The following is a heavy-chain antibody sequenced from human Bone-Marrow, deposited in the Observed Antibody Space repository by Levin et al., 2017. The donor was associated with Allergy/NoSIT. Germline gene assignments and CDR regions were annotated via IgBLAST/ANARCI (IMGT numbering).Heavy chain of an antibody. D-gene: IGHD3-22*01. Sequence: SLKISCAASGFSFDKSAMHWVRQAPGKGLEWVAGMSWSTGTIAYADSVKGRFTIPRDNAKNSLFLQMNSLRPEDTSLYYCVKGLSMIVADAFDIWGQGTMVTVSS. CDR1: GFSFDKSA. J-gene: IGHJ3*02. CDR2: MSWSTGTI. V-gene: IGHV3-9*01. CDR3: VKGLSMIVADAFDI.